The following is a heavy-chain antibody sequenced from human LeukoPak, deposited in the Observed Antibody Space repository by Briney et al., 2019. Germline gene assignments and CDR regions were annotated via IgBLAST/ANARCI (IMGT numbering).Heavy chain of an antibody. CDR1: GGSFSGYY. CDR2: INHSGST. J-gene: IGHJ6*02. Sequence: PSETLSLTCAVYGGSFSGYYWSWIRQPPGKGLEWIGEINHSGSTNYNPSLKSRVTISVDTSKNQSSLKLSSVTAADTAVYYCARGYCSGGSCPLYYYYGMDVWGQGTTVTVSS. CDR3: ARGYCSGGSCPLYYYYGMDV. V-gene: IGHV4-34*01. D-gene: IGHD2-15*01.